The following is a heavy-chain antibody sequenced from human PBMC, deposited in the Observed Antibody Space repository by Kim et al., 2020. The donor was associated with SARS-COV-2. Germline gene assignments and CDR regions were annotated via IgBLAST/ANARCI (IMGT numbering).Heavy chain of an antibody. CDR3: AREIIPHYYDSSGYYSYYGMDV. Sequence: ASVKVSCKASGYTFTSYGISWVRQAPGQGLEWMGWISAYNGNTNYAQKLQGRVTMTTDTSTSTAYMELRSLRSDDTAVYYCAREIIPHYYDSSGYYSYYGMDVWGQGTTVTVSS. CDR2: ISAYNGNT. J-gene: IGHJ6*02. D-gene: IGHD3-22*01. CDR1: GYTFTSYG. V-gene: IGHV1-18*01.